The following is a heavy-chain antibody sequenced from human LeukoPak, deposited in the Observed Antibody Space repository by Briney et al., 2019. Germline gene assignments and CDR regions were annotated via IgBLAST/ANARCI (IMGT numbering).Heavy chain of an antibody. CDR2: IKTDASEK. J-gene: IGHJ1*01. Sequence: GGSLRLTCAASGFTFSDYYMSWISQAPGKGLEWVSNIKTDASEKYYADSVKGRFTISRDNAKMSLYLQMNSLRVEDTAVYYCATYTTRNAREFQSWGQGTLVTVSS. V-gene: IGHV3-7*01. CDR3: ATYTTRNAREFQS. D-gene: IGHD3-10*01. CDR1: GFTFSDYY.